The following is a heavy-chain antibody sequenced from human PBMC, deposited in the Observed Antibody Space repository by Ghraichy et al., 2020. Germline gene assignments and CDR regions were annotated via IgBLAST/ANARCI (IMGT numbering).Heavy chain of an antibody. J-gene: IGHJ4*02. CDR2: INQDGSEK. CDR1: GFTFSNYG. D-gene: IGHD3-10*01. Sequence: GGSLRLSCAASGFTFSNYGMHWVRQAPGKGLEWVAHINQDGSEKEYVASVRGRFTISRDNAKNSLYLQMNSLRAEDTAVYYCATFGDPLGDWGQGTLVTVPS. CDR3: ATFGDPLGD. V-gene: IGHV3-7*01.